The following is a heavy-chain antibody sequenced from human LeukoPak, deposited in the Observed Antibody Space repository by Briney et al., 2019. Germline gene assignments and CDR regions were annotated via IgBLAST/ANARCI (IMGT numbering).Heavy chain of an antibody. J-gene: IGHJ3*02. Sequence: GGSLRLSCAASGFSFSSYWMHWVRQAPGKGLVWVSRINGDGSSTRYADSVKGRFTISRDNAKNTLYLQMNSLRAEDTAVYYCARGGLSALEAFDIWGQGTLVTVCS. CDR3: ARGGLSALEAFDI. V-gene: IGHV3-74*01. D-gene: IGHD1-1*01. CDR1: GFSFSSYW. CDR2: INGDGSST.